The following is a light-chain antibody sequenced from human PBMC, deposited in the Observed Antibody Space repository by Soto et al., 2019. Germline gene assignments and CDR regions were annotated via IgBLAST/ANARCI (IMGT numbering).Light chain of an antibody. V-gene: IGKV3-20*01. CDR2: GAT. CDR1: QSISSNY. CDR3: QQYGRSPPEFT. Sequence: EIVLMQSPGTLSLSPGERATLSCRASQSISSNYLAWYQQKPGQAPRLLIYGATFRASGIPDRFSGSGSGPDFTLTISRLEPEDFAVYYCQQYGRSPPEFTFGPGTKVDIK. J-gene: IGKJ3*01.